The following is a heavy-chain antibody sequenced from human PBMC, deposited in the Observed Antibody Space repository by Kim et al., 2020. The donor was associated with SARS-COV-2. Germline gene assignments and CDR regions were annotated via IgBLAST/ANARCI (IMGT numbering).Heavy chain of an antibody. CDR1: GFDFITYA. J-gene: IGHJ4*02. D-gene: IGHD2-15*01. Sequence: GGSLRLSCTVSGFDFITYAMNWVRLAPGKGLEWVSVIVGAGPTILYADSVKGRFMISRDTSKNTLYLHMNSLTPEDTAIYYCARYCPGTTCHQGFDYWGQGTLVTVSS. V-gene: IGHV3-23*01. CDR3: ARYCPGTTCHQGFDY. CDR2: IVGAGPTI.